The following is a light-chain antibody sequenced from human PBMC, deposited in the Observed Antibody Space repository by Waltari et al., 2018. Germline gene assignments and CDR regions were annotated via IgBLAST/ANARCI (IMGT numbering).Light chain of an antibody. V-gene: IGKV3-20*01. CDR3: QYYGSAPRT. J-gene: IGKJ1*01. CDR2: TAS. CDR1: QRVTSGY. Sequence: EIVLTQSQGTLSLSPGERATLSCRASQRVTSGYIAWYPHTPGQAPRILIYTASTSATGIPDRFSGSWSGTDFLLTINGLEPEDFAVYYCQYYGSAPRTFGQGTKGEIK.